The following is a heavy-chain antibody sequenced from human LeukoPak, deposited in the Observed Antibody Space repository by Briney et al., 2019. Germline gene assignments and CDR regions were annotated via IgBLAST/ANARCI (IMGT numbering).Heavy chain of an antibody. CDR2: IYYSGST. Sequence: SETPSLTCTVSGGSISSYYWSWIRQPPGKGLEWIGYIYYSGSTNYDPSLKSRVTISVDTSKNQFSLKLSSVTAADTAVYYCARDRNGVDYWGQGTLVTVSS. CDR3: ARDRNGVDY. CDR1: GGSISSYY. J-gene: IGHJ4*02. V-gene: IGHV4-59*01. D-gene: IGHD1-1*01.